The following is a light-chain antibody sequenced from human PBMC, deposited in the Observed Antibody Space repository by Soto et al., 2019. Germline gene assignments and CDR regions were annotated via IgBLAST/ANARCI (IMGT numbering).Light chain of an antibody. CDR3: QQYDSYPLT. V-gene: IGKV1-13*02. CDR1: ETIARY. J-gene: IGKJ4*01. Sequence: IQLTQSPSSLSASVGDRVTITCRASETIARYLNWYQQKPGKAPKFLIYDVSTLESGVPSRFSGSGSGTEFTLTISSLQPEDFATYYCQQYDSYPLTFGGGTKVDIK. CDR2: DVS.